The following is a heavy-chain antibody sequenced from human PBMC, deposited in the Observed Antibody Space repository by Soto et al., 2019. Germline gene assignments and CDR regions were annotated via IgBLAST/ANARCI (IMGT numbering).Heavy chain of an antibody. CDR1: GFSLSRADVG. D-gene: IGHD4-4*01. J-gene: IGHJ4*02. V-gene: IGHV2-26*02. CDR2: IFSNDEK. CDR3: ARISRYGNDFDY. Sequence: QVTWKESGPVLVKPTETLTLTCTVSGFSLSRADVGVSWIRQPPGKALEWLAHIFSNDEKSYSTSLKSSLTISKDTAKSQVVLMMTNVDPVDTATYYCARISRYGNDFDYWGQGTLVTVSS.